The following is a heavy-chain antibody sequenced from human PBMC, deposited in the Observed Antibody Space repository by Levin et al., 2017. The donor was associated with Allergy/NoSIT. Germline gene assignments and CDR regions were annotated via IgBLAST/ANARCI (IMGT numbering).Heavy chain of an antibody. CDR1: GFSLSNSW. J-gene: IGHJ4*02. Sequence: GASVKVSCAASGFSLSNSWMNWVRQAPGKGLEWIGRISSKPDGATTDYAAPLKGRFTISRDDSTNTLYLQMNSLKVEDTATYFCTTQFQWWGQGTLVTVSS. D-gene: IGHD6-19*01. V-gene: IGHV3-15*01. CDR2: ISSKPDGATT. CDR3: TTQFQW.